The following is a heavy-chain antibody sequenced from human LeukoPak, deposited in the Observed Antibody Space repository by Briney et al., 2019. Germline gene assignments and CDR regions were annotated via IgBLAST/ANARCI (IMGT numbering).Heavy chain of an antibody. V-gene: IGHV3-53*01. Sequence: GGSLRLSCAASGFTFSSYSMNWVRQAPGKGLEWVSVIYSGGSTYYADSVKGRFTISRDNSKNTLYLQMNSLRAEDTAVYYCARDLFAYCTNGVCYDYWGQGTLVTVSS. CDR2: IYSGGST. D-gene: IGHD2-8*01. CDR3: ARDLFAYCTNGVCYDY. CDR1: GFTFSSYS. J-gene: IGHJ4*02.